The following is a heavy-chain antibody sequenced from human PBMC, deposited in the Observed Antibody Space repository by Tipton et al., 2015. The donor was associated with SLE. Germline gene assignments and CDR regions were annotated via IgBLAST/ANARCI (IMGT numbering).Heavy chain of an antibody. CDR1: GGSISSHY. D-gene: IGHD6-13*01. V-gene: IGHV4-59*11. CDR3: ARRRGSSWYEDYFDY. J-gene: IGHJ4*02. Sequence: TLSLTCTVSGGSISSHYWSWIRRPPGKALEWTAYINYSGSTNYNPSLKSRVTMSVDTSKNQFSLKLSSVTAADTAVYYCARRRGSSWYEDYFDYWGQGTLVAVSP. CDR2: INYSGST.